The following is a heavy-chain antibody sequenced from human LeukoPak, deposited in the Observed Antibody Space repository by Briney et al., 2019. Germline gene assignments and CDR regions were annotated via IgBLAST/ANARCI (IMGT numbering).Heavy chain of an antibody. CDR1: GFTFSSYE. J-gene: IGHJ3*02. D-gene: IGHD5-18*01. V-gene: IGHV3-48*03. Sequence: GGSLRLSCAASGFTFSSYEMNWVRQAPGTGLGWVSYISSSCSTIYYADSVKGRFTIYRDNDKTSLYLQMNSLRAEDTAVYYCARDFTAYRGRGAFDIWGQGTMVTVSS. CDR2: ISSSCSTI. CDR3: ARDFTAYRGRGAFDI.